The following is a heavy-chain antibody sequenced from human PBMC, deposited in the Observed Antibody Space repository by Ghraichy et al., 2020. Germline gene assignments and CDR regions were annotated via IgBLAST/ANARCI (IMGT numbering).Heavy chain of an antibody. J-gene: IGHJ5*02. D-gene: IGHD3-3*01. CDR3: ARRDYDFWSGYFGWFDP. CDR2: INHSGST. V-gene: IGHV4-34*01. Sequence: SETLSLTCAVYGGSFSGYYWSWIRQPPGKGLEWIGEINHSGSTNYNPSLKSRVTISVDTSKNQFSLKLSSVTAADTAVYYCARRDYDFWSGYFGWFDPWGQGTLVTVSS. CDR1: GGSFSGYY.